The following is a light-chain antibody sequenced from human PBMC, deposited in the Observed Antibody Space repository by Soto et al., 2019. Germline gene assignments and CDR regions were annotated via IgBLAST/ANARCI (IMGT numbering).Light chain of an antibody. J-gene: IGKJ5*01. CDR1: QSISNH. Sequence: DKQMTQSTSSLSACXXERVTITCGESQSISNHLNWYQQKPGKVPKXXIYAASSLQSGVPSRFSGSGAGTDFTLTISSLQPEDFATYYCQQGHSNPIAFGKGTRLEI. CDR3: QQGHSNPIA. V-gene: IGKV1-39*01. CDR2: AAS.